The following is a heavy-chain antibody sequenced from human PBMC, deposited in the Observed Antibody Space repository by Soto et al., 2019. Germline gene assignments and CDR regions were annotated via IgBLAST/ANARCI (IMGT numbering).Heavy chain of an antibody. J-gene: IGHJ4*02. CDR1: GGSISSSNW. CDR2: IYHSGRT. V-gene: IGHV4-4*02. D-gene: IGHD6-13*01. Sequence: QVKLQESGPGLVKPSGTLSLTCAVSGGSISSSNWWSWVRQPPGKGLEWIGEIYHSGRTNYNPSLKSRVTISVDKSKNQFSLKRSSVTAADTAVYYCARRYSSSWHDFDYWGQGTLVTVSS. CDR3: ARRYSSSWHDFDY.